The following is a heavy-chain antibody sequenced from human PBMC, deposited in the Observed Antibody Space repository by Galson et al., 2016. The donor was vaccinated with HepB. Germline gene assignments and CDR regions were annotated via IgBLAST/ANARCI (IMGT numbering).Heavy chain of an antibody. V-gene: IGHV3-33*01. CDR1: GFTFSSYA. D-gene: IGHD3-22*01. J-gene: IGHJ5*02. CDR3: ARQYYYDTSGYMKLFDP. CDR2: IWHDGSND. Sequence: SLRLSCAATGFTFSSYAMHWVRQAPGKGLEWVAVIWHDGSNDHYADSVKGRFTISRDNSKKTLELQMKRLRAEATAVYHCARQYYYDTSGYMKLFDPWGQGTLVTVPS.